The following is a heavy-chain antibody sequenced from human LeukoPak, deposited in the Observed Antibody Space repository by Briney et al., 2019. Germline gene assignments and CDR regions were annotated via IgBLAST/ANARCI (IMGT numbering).Heavy chain of an antibody. CDR2: IKSNTDGGTT. CDR3: TTFYYYGSGSYLGY. CDR1: GFTFTNAW. D-gene: IGHD3-10*01. Sequence: GGSLRLSCAASGFTFTNAWMTWVRQAPGKGLEWVGRIKSNTDGGTTDYAAPVKGRFTISRDDSKNTLNLQMNSLKTEDTAVYYCTTFYYYGSGSYLGYWGQGTLVTVSS. V-gene: IGHV3-15*01. J-gene: IGHJ4*02.